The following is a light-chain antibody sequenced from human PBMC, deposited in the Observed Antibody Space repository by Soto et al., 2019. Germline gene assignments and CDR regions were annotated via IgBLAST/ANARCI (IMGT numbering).Light chain of an antibody. V-gene: IGLV1-40*01. Sequence: QSVLTQPPSVSGAPGQRVTISCTGGASNIGANYDVHWYQQLPGTAPKLLIYGNSNRPSGVPDRFSGSKSGTSASLAITGLQAEDEADYYCQSYDSSLSAHNYVFGTGTKLTVL. J-gene: IGLJ1*01. CDR3: QSYDSSLSAHNYV. CDR2: GNS. CDR1: ASNIGANYD.